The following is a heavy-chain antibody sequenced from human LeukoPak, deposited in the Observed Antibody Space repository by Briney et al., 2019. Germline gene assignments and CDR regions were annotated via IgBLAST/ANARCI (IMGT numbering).Heavy chain of an antibody. CDR1: GFTFSTYA. Sequence: GGSLRLSCATSGFTFSTYALHWVRNATGKGLEWVALISYDGSNKFYADSVKGRFTISRDNSKNTLYVEMNRLRPEDTAVYYCAREPGSTWTSYYYSGLDVWGQGTTVTVSS. J-gene: IGHJ6*02. CDR2: ISYDGSNK. CDR3: AREPGSTWTSYYYSGLDV. V-gene: IGHV3-30-3*01. D-gene: IGHD6-13*01.